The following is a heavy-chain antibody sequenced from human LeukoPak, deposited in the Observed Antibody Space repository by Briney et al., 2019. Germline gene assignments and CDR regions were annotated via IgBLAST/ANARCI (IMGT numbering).Heavy chain of an antibody. CDR1: GFTFSRYS. J-gene: IGHJ4*02. CDR3: AEGPREYTSSWYCDY. D-gene: IGHD6-13*01. CDR2: ISSGSSYI. V-gene: IGHV3-21*01. Sequence: GGSLRLSCVVSGFTFSRYSMNWVRQAPGKGLQWVSSISSGSSYIYYADSVKGRFTISRDNAKNSLYLQMNSLRAEDTAVYYCAEGPREYTSSWYCDYWGQGTLVTVSS.